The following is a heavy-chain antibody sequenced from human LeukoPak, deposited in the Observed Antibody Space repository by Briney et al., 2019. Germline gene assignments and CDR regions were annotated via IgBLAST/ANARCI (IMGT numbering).Heavy chain of an antibody. CDR1: GFTFSSYG. D-gene: IGHD6-19*01. V-gene: IGHV3-30*18. CDR3: SKDGGSSGWYAH. Sequence: PGGSLRLSCAASGFTFSSYGMHWVRHGPGKGLEWVAVISYDGSNKYYADSVKGRFSLSRDNSKNTLYLQMNSLRAEDVDVYYCSKDGGSSGWYAHWGQGTLVTVSS. CDR2: ISYDGSNK. J-gene: IGHJ5*02.